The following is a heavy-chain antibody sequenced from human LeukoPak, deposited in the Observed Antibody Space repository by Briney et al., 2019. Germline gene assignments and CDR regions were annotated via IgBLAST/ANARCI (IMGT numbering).Heavy chain of an antibody. J-gene: IGHJ5*02. Sequence: PGGSLRLSCAASGFTFSSYAMSWVRQAPGKGLEWVSAISGSGGSTYYADSVKGRFTISRDNSKNTLYLQMNSLRAEDTAVYYCAKHGVGGGDGYNYNWFDPWGQGTLVTVSS. D-gene: IGHD5-24*01. CDR3: AKHGVGGGDGYNYNWFDP. V-gene: IGHV3-23*01. CDR2: ISGSGGST. CDR1: GFTFSSYA.